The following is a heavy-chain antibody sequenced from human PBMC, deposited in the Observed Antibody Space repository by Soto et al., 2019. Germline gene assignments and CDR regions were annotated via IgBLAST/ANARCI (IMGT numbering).Heavy chain of an antibody. CDR1: GFTLSSYS. D-gene: IGHD3-10*01. V-gene: IGHV3-23*01. CDR3: AKRSPYTYGSVDD. Sequence: PGGSLRLSGAASGFTLSSYSMSWVRQAPWKGLEWVSAIRGSGGSTYNADSVQGRFTISRDNSKNTLYLQMNSLRAEDTAIYYCAKRSPYTYGSVDDLGVGFLVTVCS. CDR2: IRGSGGST. J-gene: IGHJ4*02.